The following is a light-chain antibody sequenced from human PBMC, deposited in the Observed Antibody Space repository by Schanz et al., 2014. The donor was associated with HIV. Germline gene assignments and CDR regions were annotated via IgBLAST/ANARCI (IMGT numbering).Light chain of an antibody. CDR1: SGDLGPYDT. Sequence: QSVLTQPASVSGSPGQSITISCTGSSGDLGPYDTASWHQQHPGQAPKLLIYDVTYRPSGISNRFSGSKSAYTASLTISGLQPEDEDDYYCSSYTTSSTLVFGGGTKLTVL. V-gene: IGLV2-14*03. CDR2: DVT. CDR3: SSYTTSSTLV. J-gene: IGLJ2*01.